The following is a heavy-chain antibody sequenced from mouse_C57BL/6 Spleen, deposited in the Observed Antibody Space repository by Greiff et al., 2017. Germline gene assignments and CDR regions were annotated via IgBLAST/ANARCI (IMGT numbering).Heavy chain of an antibody. CDR3: ARSNSLYAMDY. CDR1: GYTFTSYW. D-gene: IGHD4-1*01. Sequence: QVQLQQPGAELVKPGASVKLSCKASGYTFTSYWMQWVKQRPGQGLEWIGEIDPSDSYTTYNQKFKGKAKLTVDTSSSTAYMLLSILTSEDSAVYYCARSNSLYAMDYWGQGTSVTVSS. V-gene: IGHV1-50*01. CDR2: IDPSDSYT. J-gene: IGHJ4*01.